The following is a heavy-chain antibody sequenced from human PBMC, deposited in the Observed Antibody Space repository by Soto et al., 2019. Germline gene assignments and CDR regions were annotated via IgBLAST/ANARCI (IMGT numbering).Heavy chain of an antibody. CDR3: ARVTFLIVGSVFSTPFDF. J-gene: IGHJ4*02. CDR1: GASVSSGGFS. CDR2: ISYSGST. Sequence: PSENLSLTCTVAGASVSSGGFSWSWIRQPPGKGLEWIGSISYSGSTTYYPSLRSRVTISVDTSKNQFSLRLNSVTAADTAIYFCARVTFLIVGSVFSTPFDFWGQGTLVTVSS. D-gene: IGHD1-26*01. V-gene: IGHV4-61*08.